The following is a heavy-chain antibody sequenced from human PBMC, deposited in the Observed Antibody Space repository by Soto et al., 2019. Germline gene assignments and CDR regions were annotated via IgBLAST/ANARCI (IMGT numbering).Heavy chain of an antibody. D-gene: IGHD1-26*01. V-gene: IGHV6-1*01. CDR2: TYYRSKWYY. CDR3: ARGEQYSGRIFDY. Sequence: SQTLSLTCAITGDSVSSNSAGWSWVRQSPSRGLEWLGRTYYRSKWYYEYAVSVRGRITINPDTSKNQYSLQLNSVTPEDTAVYFCARGEQYSGRIFDYWGQGTLVTVSS. J-gene: IGHJ4*01. CDR1: GDSVSSNSAG.